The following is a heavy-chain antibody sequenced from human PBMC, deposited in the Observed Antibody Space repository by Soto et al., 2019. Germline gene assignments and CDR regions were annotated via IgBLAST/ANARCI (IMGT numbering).Heavy chain of an antibody. J-gene: IGHJ6*03. V-gene: IGHV4-31*03. CDR1: GGSISSGGYY. CDR3: ARESRAFYSYYLAV. CDR2: IYYTGST. Sequence: QVQLQESGPGLVKPSQTLSLTCTVSGGSISSGGYYWRWIRQHPGKGLEWIGYIYYTGSTYYNPSLKSRVTFSVDTSKNQCSLQLISVTAADSAVYYCARESRAFYSYYLAVWGKGTTVTVPS.